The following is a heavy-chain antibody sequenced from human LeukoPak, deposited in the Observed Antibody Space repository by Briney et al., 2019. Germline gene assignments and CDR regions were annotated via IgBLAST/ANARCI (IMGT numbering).Heavy chain of an antibody. V-gene: IGHV3-11*06. CDR3: ASHDGYCSSTSCRPS. CDR2: ISSRSSYT. J-gene: IGHJ3*01. Sequence: LILSCAASRFTFIHYYMSWIRQSPGKGLEWVSYISSRSSYTNYADSVKGRFTISRDNAKNSLYLQMNSLRAEDTAVYYCASHDGYCSSTSCRPSWGQGTMVTVSS. CDR1: RFTFIHYY. D-gene: IGHD2-2*01.